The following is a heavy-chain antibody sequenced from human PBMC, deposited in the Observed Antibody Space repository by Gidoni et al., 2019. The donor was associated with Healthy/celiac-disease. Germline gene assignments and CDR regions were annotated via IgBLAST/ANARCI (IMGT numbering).Heavy chain of an antibody. V-gene: IGHV4-39*07. CDR2: T. CDR3: ARRAYSSGWYSDY. D-gene: IGHD6-19*01. J-gene: IGHJ4*02. Sequence: TYYNPSLKSRVTISVDTSKNQFSLKLSSVTAADTAVYYCARRAYSSGWYSDYWGQGTLVTVSS.